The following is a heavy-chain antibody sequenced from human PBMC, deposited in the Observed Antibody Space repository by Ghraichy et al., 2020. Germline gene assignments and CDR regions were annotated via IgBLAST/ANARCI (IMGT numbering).Heavy chain of an antibody. CDR3: AKYKREISVGASHYYYYGMDV. CDR1: GFTFSSYA. D-gene: IGHD1-26*01. J-gene: IGHJ6*02. CDR2: ISGSGGST. V-gene: IGHV3-23*01. Sequence: GGSLRLSCAASGFTFSSYAMSWVRQAPGKGLEWVSAISGSGGSTYYADSVKGRFTISRDNSKNTLYLQMNSLRAEDTAVYYCAKYKREISVGASHYYYYGMDVWGQGTTVTVSS.